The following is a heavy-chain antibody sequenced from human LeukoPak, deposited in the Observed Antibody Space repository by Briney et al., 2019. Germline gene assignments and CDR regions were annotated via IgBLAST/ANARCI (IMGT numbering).Heavy chain of an antibody. D-gene: IGHD3-22*01. Sequence: GGSLRLSCAASGFSFISYSMNWVRQAPGKGLEWVSSISSSSDYIYHADSVKGRFTISRDNPKKSLYLQMNSLRAEDTAVYYCARDRSYYDSSGYYLYYWGQGTLVTVSS. CDR1: GFSFISYS. CDR2: ISSSSDYI. V-gene: IGHV3-21*01. CDR3: ARDRSYYDSSGYYLYY. J-gene: IGHJ4*02.